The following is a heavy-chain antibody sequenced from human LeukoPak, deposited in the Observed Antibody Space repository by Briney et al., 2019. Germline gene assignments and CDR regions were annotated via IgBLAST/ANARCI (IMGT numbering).Heavy chain of an antibody. CDR1: GFTFSSYS. CDR2: ISSSSSTI. D-gene: IGHD6-19*01. J-gene: IGHJ4*02. Sequence: GGFQRLSCAASGFTFSSYSMNWVRQAPGKGLEWVSYISSSSSTIYYADSVKGRFTISRDNAKNSLYLQMNSLRAEDTAVYYCATRSGPLGGWGQGTLVTVSS. CDR3: ATRSGPLGG. V-gene: IGHV3-48*04.